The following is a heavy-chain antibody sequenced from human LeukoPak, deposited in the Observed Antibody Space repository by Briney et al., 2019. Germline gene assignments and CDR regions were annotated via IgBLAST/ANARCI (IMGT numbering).Heavy chain of an antibody. V-gene: IGHV3-48*03. D-gene: IGHD2-2*01. CDR3: ARGVPAASTYYYMDV. CDR2: ISSSGSTI. Sequence: GGSLRLSCAASGFTFSSYEMNWVRQAPGKGLEWVSYISSSGSTIYYADSVKGRFTISRDNAKNSLYLQMNSLRAEDTAVYYCARGVPAASTYYYMDVWGKGTTVTISS. CDR1: GFTFSSYE. J-gene: IGHJ6*03.